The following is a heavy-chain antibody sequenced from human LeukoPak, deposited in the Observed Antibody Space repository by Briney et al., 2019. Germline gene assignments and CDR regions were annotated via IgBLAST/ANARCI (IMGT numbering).Heavy chain of an antibody. J-gene: IGHJ4*02. V-gene: IGHV4-4*02. CDR2: IYHSGRT. CDR1: GGSISSNNW. CDR3: ARNGYGYYFDY. D-gene: IGHD5-12*01. Sequence: SETLSLTCAVSGGSISSNNWWSWVRQPPGKGLEWIGEIYHSGRTNYNPSLNSRVIISVDKSKNQFSLKLSSVTASDTAVYYCARNGYGYYFDYWGQGTLVTVS.